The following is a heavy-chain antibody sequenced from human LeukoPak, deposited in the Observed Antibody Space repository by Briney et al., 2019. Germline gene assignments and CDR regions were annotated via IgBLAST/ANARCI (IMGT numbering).Heavy chain of an antibody. J-gene: IGHJ6*03. CDR2: IIPIFGTA. CDR1: GYTFTSYA. Sequence: SVKVSCKASGYTFTSYAMNWVRQAPGQGLEWMGGIIPIFGTANYAQKFQGRVTITADESTSTAYMELSSLRSEDTAVYYCAREAVTGTTLPYYYYMDVWGKGTTVTISS. V-gene: IGHV1-69*13. D-gene: IGHD1-20*01. CDR3: AREAVTGTTLPYYYYMDV.